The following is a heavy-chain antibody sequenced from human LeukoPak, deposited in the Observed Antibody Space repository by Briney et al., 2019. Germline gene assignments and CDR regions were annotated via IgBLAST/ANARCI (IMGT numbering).Heavy chain of an antibody. J-gene: IGHJ4*02. V-gene: IGHV3-30*04. Sequence: QPGRSLRLSCAASGFTFSSHAMHWVRQAPGKGLEWVAVISYDGSNKYYADSVKGRFTISRDNSKNTLYLQMNSLRAEDTAVYYCAREGSYGFIDYWGQGTLVTVSS. D-gene: IGHD5-18*01. CDR2: ISYDGSNK. CDR3: AREGSYGFIDY. CDR1: GFTFSSHA.